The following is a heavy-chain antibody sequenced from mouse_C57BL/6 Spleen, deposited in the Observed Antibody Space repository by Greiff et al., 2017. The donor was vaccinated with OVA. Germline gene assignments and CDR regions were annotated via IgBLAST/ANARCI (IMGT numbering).Heavy chain of an antibody. CDR3: ARDGYIYYYAMDY. D-gene: IGHD2-3*01. CDR1: GYAFSSSW. CDR2: IYPGDGDT. J-gene: IGHJ4*01. Sequence: QVQLQQSGPELVKPGASVKISCKASGYAFSSSWMNWVKQRPGKGLEWIGRIYPGDGDTNYNGKFKGKATLTADKSSSTAYMQLSSLTSEDSAVYFCARDGYIYYYAMDYWGQGTSVTVSS. V-gene: IGHV1-82*01.